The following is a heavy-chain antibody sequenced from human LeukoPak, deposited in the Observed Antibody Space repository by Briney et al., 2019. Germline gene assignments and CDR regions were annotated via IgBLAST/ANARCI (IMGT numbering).Heavy chain of an antibody. CDR2: INPSGGST. CDR3: ARDPSTTVTTFWFDP. D-gene: IGHD4-17*01. V-gene: IGHV1-46*01. Sequence: ASVKVSCKASGYTFTSYYMHWVRQAPGQGLEWMGIINPSGGSTSYAQKFQGRVTMTRDTSTSTVYMELSSLRSEDTAVYYCARDPSTTVTTFWFDPGAREPWSPSPQ. CDR1: GYTFTSYY. J-gene: IGHJ5*02.